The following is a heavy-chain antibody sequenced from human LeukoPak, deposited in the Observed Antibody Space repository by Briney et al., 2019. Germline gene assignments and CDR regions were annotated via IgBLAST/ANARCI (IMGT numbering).Heavy chain of an antibody. J-gene: IGHJ3*02. CDR1: GGSISSYY. Sequence: PSETLSPTCTVSGGSISSYYWHWIRQPPGKGLEWIGYISYSGSTNYNPSLKSRVTISVDKSKNQFSLKLSSVTAADTAVYYCARGPRQLGAFDIWGQGTMVTVSS. CDR2: ISYSGST. CDR3: ARGPRQLGAFDI. D-gene: IGHD6-13*01. V-gene: IGHV4-59*12.